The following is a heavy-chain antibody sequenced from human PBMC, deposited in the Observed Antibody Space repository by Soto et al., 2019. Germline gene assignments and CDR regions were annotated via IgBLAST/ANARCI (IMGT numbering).Heavy chain of an antibody. Sequence: GGSLRLSCAASGFTFSSYAMHWVRQAPGKGLEWVAVISYDGSNKYYADSVKGRFTISRDNSKNTLYLQMNSLRAEDTAVYYCATSWYDILTSTLGYWGQGTLVTVSS. V-gene: IGHV3-30-3*01. J-gene: IGHJ4*02. D-gene: IGHD3-9*01. CDR3: ATSWYDILTSTLGY. CDR1: GFTFSSYA. CDR2: ISYDGSNK.